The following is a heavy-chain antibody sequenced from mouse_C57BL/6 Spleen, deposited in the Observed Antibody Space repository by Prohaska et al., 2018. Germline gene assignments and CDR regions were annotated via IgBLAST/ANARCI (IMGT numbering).Heavy chain of an antibody. CDR1: DYSITSGYY. CDR2: IIYDGSN. Sequence: DVQLQESGPGLVKPSQSLSLTCSVTDYSITSGYYWNWIRQFPGNKLEWMGYIIYDGSNNYNPSLKNRISITRDTFKNQVFRKLNSVTTEDTATYYCARDVYDGLYAMDYWGQGTSVTVSS. V-gene: IGHV3-6*01. J-gene: IGHJ4*01. D-gene: IGHD2-3*01. CDR3: ARDVYDGLYAMDY.